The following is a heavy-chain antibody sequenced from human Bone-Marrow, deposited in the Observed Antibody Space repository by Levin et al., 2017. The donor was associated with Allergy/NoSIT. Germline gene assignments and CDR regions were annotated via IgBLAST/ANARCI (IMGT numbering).Heavy chain of an antibody. Sequence: SQTLSLTCAISGDSVSSKDVTWNWIRQSPSRGLEWLGRTYYRSKGYSDYADSVKSRITFNADTSKNQFSLQLNSVTPEDTAIYYCARTSRPFNPEDRMDVWGQGTTVTVSS. J-gene: IGHJ6*02. CDR2: TYYRSKGYS. CDR1: GDSVSSKDVT. V-gene: IGHV6-1*01. D-gene: IGHD2-15*01. CDR3: ARTSRPFNPEDRMDV.